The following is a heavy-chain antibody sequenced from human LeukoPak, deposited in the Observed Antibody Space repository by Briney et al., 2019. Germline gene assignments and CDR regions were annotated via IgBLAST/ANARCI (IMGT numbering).Heavy chain of an antibody. V-gene: IGHV3-48*04. Sequence: GGSLRLSCVASGFTFSTYTFNWVRQAPGKGLEWLSYISSGGLTIFYADSVKGRFTISRDNTKNSIYLDMTNLRAEDTAVYYCARDYDYGDYIDFWGQGTLVAVSS. J-gene: IGHJ4*02. CDR3: ARDYDYGDYIDF. CDR1: GFTFSTYT. CDR2: ISSGGLTI. D-gene: IGHD4/OR15-4a*01.